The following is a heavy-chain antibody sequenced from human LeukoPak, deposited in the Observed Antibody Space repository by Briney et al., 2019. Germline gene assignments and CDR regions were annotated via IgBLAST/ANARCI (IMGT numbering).Heavy chain of an antibody. V-gene: IGHV3-21*01. CDR3: ASQSIAGYYFDY. CDR1: GFTFSSYS. D-gene: IGHD6-6*01. CDR2: ISSSSSYI. J-gene: IGHJ4*02. Sequence: PGGSLRLSCAASGFTFSSYSMNWVRQAPGKGLEWVSSISSSSSYIYYADSVEGRFTISRDNAKNSLYLQMNSLRAEDTAVYYCASQSIAGYYFDYWGQGTLVTVSS.